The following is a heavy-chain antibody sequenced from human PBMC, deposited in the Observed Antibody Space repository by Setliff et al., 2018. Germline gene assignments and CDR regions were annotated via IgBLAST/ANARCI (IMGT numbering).Heavy chain of an antibody. V-gene: IGHV1-24*01. CDR2: FDPEDGET. Sequence: ASVKVSCKVSGYTLTELSMHWVRQAPGKGLEWMGGFDPEDGETIYAQKFQGRVTITRNTSISTAYMELSSLRSEDTAVYYCARVKVIVGATPRTYYMDVWGKGTTVTVSS. D-gene: IGHD1-26*01. J-gene: IGHJ6*03. CDR3: ARVKVIVGATPRTYYMDV. CDR1: GYTLTELS.